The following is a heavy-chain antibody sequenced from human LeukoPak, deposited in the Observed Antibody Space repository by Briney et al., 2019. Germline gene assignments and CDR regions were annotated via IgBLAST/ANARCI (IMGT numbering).Heavy chain of an antibody. D-gene: IGHD2-21*01. CDR1: GFTFGSHA. CDR2: IFGSGGSP. Sequence: GGSLRLSCEASGFTFGSHAMYWVRQAPGKGLEWVAGIFGSGGSPHYADSVKGRFTISRDNSRNTVYLQINSLRAEDTAVYYCARDGGFCGGGFCYRLFDPWGQGTLVTVSS. J-gene: IGHJ5*02. V-gene: IGHV3-23*01. CDR3: ARDGGFCGGGFCYRLFDP.